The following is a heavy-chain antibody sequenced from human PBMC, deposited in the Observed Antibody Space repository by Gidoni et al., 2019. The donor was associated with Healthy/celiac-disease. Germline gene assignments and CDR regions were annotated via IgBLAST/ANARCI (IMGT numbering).Heavy chain of an antibody. Sequence: QVQLQESGPGLVKPSQTLSLTCTVSGGSISSGDSYWSWIRQPPGKGLEWIGYIYYSGSTYYNPSLKSRVTISVDTSKNQFSLKLSSVTAADTAVYYCARVPGLQTNWFDPWGQGTLVTVSS. CDR1: GGSISSGDSY. J-gene: IGHJ5*02. V-gene: IGHV4-30-4*01. CDR2: IYYSGST. D-gene: IGHD4-4*01. CDR3: ARVPGLQTNWFDP.